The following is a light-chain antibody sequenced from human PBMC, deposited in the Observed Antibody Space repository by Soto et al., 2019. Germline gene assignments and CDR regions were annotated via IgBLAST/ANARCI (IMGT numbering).Light chain of an antibody. Sequence: KQSPATLSVYKGERATLSCRASQSVSSYLAWYQQKPGQAPRLLIYDASNRATGIPARFSGSGSGTDFTLTISSLEPEDFAVYYCQQRSNWPTFGQGTKVDI. CDR2: DAS. CDR3: QQRSNWPT. V-gene: IGKV3-11*01. J-gene: IGKJ1*01. CDR1: QSVSSY.